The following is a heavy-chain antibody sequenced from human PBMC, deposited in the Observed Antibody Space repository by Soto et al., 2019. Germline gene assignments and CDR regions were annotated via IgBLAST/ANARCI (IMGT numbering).Heavy chain of an antibody. CDR2: IYPGDSDT. CDR1: GYSFTSYW. J-gene: IGHJ6*02. CDR3: ARTAAAGKYYNGMDV. D-gene: IGHD6-13*01. V-gene: IGHV5-51*01. Sequence: GESLKISCKGSGYSFTSYWIGWARQMPGKGLEWMGIIYPGDSDTRYSPSFQGQVTISADKSISTAYLQWSSLKASDTDMYYCARTAAAGKYYNGMDVWGQGTTVTVSS.